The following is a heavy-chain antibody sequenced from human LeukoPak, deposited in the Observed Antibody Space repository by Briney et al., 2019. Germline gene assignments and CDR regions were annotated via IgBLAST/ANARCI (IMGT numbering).Heavy chain of an antibody. V-gene: IGHV3-74*01. CDR2: INSDGSST. Sequence: GGSLRLSCAASGFTLSSYWMHWVRQAPGKGLVWVSRINSDGSSTSYADSVKGRFTISRDNAKNTLSLQMNSLRAEDTAVYYCARGMTVPSGVFEYWGQGILVTVSS. CDR1: GFTLSSYW. J-gene: IGHJ4*02. CDR3: ARGMTVPSGVFEY. D-gene: IGHD3-22*01.